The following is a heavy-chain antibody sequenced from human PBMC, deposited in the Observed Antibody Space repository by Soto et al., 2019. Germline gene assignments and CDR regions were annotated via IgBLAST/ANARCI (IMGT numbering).Heavy chain of an antibody. V-gene: IGHV5-51*01. J-gene: IGHJ6*02. Sequence: GESLKISCKGSGYSFTSYWIGWVRQMPGKGLEWMGIIYPGDSDTRYSPSFQGQVTISADKSISTAYLQWSSLKASDTAMYYCARSSGSGSYYNIYYGMDVRGQGTTVTVSS. CDR2: IYPGDSDT. D-gene: IGHD3-10*01. CDR3: ARSSGSGSYYNIYYGMDV. CDR1: GYSFTSYW.